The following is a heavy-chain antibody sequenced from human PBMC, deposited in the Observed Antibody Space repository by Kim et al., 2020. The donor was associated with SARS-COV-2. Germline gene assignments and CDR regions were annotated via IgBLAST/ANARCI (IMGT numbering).Heavy chain of an antibody. J-gene: IGHJ4*02. CDR1: GFTFDDYA. Sequence: GGSLRLSCAASGFTFDDYAMHWVRQAPGKGLEWVSLISWDGGSTYYADSVKGRFTISRDNSKNSLYLQMNSLRAEDTALYYCAKDYYYDSSGYYGGFDYWGQGTLVTVSS. V-gene: IGHV3-43D*03. CDR3: AKDYYYDSSGYYGGFDY. CDR2: ISWDGGST. D-gene: IGHD3-22*01.